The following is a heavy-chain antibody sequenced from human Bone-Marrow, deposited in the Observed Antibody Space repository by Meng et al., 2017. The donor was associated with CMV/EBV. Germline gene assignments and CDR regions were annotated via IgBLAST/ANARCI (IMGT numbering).Heavy chain of an antibody. CDR1: GGSISSSSYY. V-gene: IGHV4-61*05. J-gene: IGHJ5*02. CDR2: IYYSGST. Sequence: SETLSLTCTVSGGSISSSSYYWGWIRQPPGKGLEWIGYIYYSGSTNYNPSLKSRVTISVDTSKNQFSLKLSSVTAADTAVYYCARGPMGGSFDPWGQGTLVTVSS. CDR3: ARGPMGGSFDP. D-gene: IGHD3-16*01.